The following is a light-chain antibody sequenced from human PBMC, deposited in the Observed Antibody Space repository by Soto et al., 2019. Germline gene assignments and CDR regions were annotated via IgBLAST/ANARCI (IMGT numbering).Light chain of an antibody. J-gene: IGLJ2*01. V-gene: IGLV2-14*01. CDR1: SSDIGTYNL. Sequence: QSALTQAASVSGSPGQSITLSCTGSSSDIGTYNLVSWYQQHTGKAPRLILYEVSNRPSGISSRFSGSKSGNSASLTISGLQPEDEALYFCSSYAGTSTLVFGGGTKVTVL. CDR3: SSYAGTSTLV. CDR2: EVS.